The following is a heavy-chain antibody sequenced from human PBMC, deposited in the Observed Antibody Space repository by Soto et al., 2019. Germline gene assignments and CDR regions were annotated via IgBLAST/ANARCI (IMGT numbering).Heavy chain of an antibody. Sequence: LXLCCAASRFTFSYYVMHWVRQAPCKGLQWLATISHHGIRTHYSDSVMGRFTISRDNFKKVVYLHLSGLRVEDTAIYYCAKDWVGGSNNYQLDYWGQGTAVRVSS. CDR3: AKDWVGGSNNYQLDY. CDR2: ISHHGIRT. CDR1: RFTFSYYV. J-gene: IGHJ4*02. V-gene: IGHV3-30*18. D-gene: IGHD1-26*01.